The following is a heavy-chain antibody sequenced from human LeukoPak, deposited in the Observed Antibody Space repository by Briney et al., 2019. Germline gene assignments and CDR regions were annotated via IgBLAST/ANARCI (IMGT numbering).Heavy chain of an antibody. CDR1: GFTFSSYG. CDR2: IRYDGSNK. D-gene: IGHD3-9*01. CDR3: AKLVLRYFDWLMDY. V-gene: IGHV3-30*02. J-gene: IGHJ4*02. Sequence: RGSLRLSCAASGFTFSSYGMHWVRQAPGKGLEWVAFIRYDGSNKYYADSVKGRFTISRDNSKNTLYLQMNSLRAEDTAVYYCAKLVLRYFDWLMDYWGQGTMLRVFS.